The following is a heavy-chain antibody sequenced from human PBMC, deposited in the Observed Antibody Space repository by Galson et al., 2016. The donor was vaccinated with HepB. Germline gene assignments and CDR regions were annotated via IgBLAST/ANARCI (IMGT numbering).Heavy chain of an antibody. V-gene: IGHV4-39*01. CDR1: GASITSSNYY. Sequence: SETLSLTCTVSGASITSSNYYWAWIRQPPGRGLEWIGSVYYGGLAFHKPSLESRLTISIDTSKSQFSLRLSSVTAADTALYYCSRHDLFGNWFDPWGQGTPVTVSS. J-gene: IGHJ5*02. D-gene: IGHD3-10*01. CDR2: VYYGGLA. CDR3: SRHDLFGNWFDP.